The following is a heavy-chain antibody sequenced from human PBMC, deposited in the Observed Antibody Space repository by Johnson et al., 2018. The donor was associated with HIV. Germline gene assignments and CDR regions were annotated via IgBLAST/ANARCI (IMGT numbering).Heavy chain of an antibody. J-gene: IGHJ3*01. CDR3: ARDATPWGGDYVGYAFDL. CDR2: ISSSGSST. CDR1: GFAFSGHN. D-gene: IGHD4-17*01. Sequence: QVQLVESGGGLVQPGGSLRLSCASSGFAFSGHNMGWIRQAPGKGLEFVSYISSSGSSTYYIDSVKGRFTISRDNANNSLDLQMNNLRVEDTAVYYCARDATPWGGDYVGYAFDLWGQGTVVTVSP. V-gene: IGHV3-11*04.